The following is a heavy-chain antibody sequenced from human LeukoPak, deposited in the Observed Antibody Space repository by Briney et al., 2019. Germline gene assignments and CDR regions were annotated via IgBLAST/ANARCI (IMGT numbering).Heavy chain of an antibody. V-gene: IGHV1-46*01. J-gene: IGHJ4*02. CDR2: INPSGGST. Sequence: ASVKVSCKASGYTFTSYYMHWVRQAPGQGLEWMGIINPSGGSTSYAQKFQGRVTMTRDTSTSTVYMELSSLRSEDTAVYYCARGIGMATVTTKYYFDYWGQGTLVTVSS. CDR1: GYTFTSYY. D-gene: IGHD4-17*01. CDR3: ARGIGMATVTTKYYFDY.